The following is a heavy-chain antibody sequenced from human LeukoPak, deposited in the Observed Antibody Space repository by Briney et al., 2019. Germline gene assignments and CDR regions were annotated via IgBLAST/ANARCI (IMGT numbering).Heavy chain of an antibody. CDR3: ARGRVSSSTWYSTYYYYFYMDV. Sequence: SQTLSLTCTVSGGSISSGSYYWSWIRQPAGKGLEWIGHIYTSGSTNFNPSLNGRVSISRDTTNNLFSLRLRSVTAADTAVYFCARGRVSSSTWYSTYYYYFYMDVWGKGTTVTVSS. CDR2: IYTSGST. CDR1: GGSISSGSYY. J-gene: IGHJ6*03. D-gene: IGHD1-1*01. V-gene: IGHV4-61*09.